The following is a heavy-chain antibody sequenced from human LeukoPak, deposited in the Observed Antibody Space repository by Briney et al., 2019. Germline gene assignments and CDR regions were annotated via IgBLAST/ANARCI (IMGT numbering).Heavy chain of an antibody. CDR2: IYHSGST. V-gene: IGHV4-59*01. J-gene: IGHJ4*02. CDR1: GDSISSYY. Sequence: SETLSLTCTVSGDSISSYYWSWIRQPPGKGLEWIGYIYHSGSTNYNPSLKSRVTISADTSKDQFSLKLASVTAADTAVYYCATGYSSTWYYFDYWGQGTLVTVST. D-gene: IGHD6-13*01. CDR3: ATGYSSTWYYFDY.